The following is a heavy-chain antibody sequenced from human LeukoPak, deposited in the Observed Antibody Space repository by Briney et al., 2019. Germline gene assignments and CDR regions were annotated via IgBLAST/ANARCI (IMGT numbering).Heavy chain of an antibody. CDR1: GGSFSSSSYY. CDR2: IYYSGST. Sequence: PSETLSLTCAVYGGSFSSSSYYWGWIRQPPGKGLEWIGGIYYSGSTYYNPSLKSRVTISVDTSKNQFSLKLSSVTAADTAVYYCARDDDSSGYYYYFDYWGQGTLVTVSS. CDR3: ARDDDSSGYYYYFDY. D-gene: IGHD3-22*01. V-gene: IGHV4-39*07. J-gene: IGHJ4*02.